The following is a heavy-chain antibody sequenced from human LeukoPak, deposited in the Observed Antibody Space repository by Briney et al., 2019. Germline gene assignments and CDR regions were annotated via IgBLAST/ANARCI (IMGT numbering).Heavy chain of an antibody. J-gene: IGHJ4*02. CDR1: GFSFSNYS. D-gene: IGHD6-13*01. Sequence: GGSLRLPCAASGFSFSNYSMSWVRQAPGKGLEWVSGISGSGDFTYYADSVKGRFTISRDNSKNTLYLQMNSLRAEDTAPYYCAKGSTGYSSSWTFDYWGQGTLVTVSS. V-gene: IGHV3-23*01. CDR3: AKGSTGYSSSWTFDY. CDR2: ISGSGDFT.